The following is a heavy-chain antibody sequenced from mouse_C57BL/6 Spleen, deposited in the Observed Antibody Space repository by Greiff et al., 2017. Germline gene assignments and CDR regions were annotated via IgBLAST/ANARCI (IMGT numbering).Heavy chain of an antibody. V-gene: IGHV5-4*01. D-gene: IGHD1-1*01. CDR3: ARDNYGRGVFAY. J-gene: IGHJ3*01. Sequence: EVQGVESGGGLVKPGGSLKLSCAASGFTFSSYAMSWVRQTPEKRLEWVATISDGGSYTYYPDNVKGRFTISRDNAKNNLYLQMSHLKSEDTAMYYCARDNYGRGVFAYWGQGTLVTVSA. CDR1: GFTFSSYA. CDR2: ISDGGSYT.